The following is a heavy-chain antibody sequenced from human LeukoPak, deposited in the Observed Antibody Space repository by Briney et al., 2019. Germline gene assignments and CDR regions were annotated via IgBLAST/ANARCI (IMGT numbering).Heavy chain of an antibody. J-gene: IGHJ4*02. CDR2: MNPNSGNT. V-gene: IGHV1-8*03. CDR3: ARGHYYDSSGYYPFDY. CDR1: GYTFTSYD. D-gene: IGHD3-22*01. Sequence: ASVKVSCKASGYTFTSYDINWVRQATGQGLEWMGWMNPNSGNTGYAQKFQGRVTITRNTSISTAYMELSSLRSEDTAVYYCARGHYYDSSGYYPFDYWGQGTLVTVSS.